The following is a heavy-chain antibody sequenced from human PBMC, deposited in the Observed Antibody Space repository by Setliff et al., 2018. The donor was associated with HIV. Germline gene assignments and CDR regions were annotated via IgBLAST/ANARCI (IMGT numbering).Heavy chain of an antibody. J-gene: IGHJ6*03. Sequence: GGSLRLSCAVSGFTVSANYLHCVRQATGKGLEWLSIIYMAGNTYYPDSVRGRFTISRDNSKNTLYLQMNSLRPEDTAVYYCAKGTYYDLLTAYYLSDYYMDVWGQGTTVTVSS. CDR3: AKGTYYDLLTAYYLSDYYMDV. V-gene: IGHV3-66*02. CDR2: IYMAGNT. D-gene: IGHD3-9*01. CDR1: GFTVSANY.